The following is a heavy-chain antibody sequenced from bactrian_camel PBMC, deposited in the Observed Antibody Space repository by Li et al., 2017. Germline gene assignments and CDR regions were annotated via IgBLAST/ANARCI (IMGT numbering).Heavy chain of an antibody. V-gene: IGHV3S53*01. CDR3: APDPRGSAY. CDR1: GVTFRLNS. D-gene: IGHD5*01. CDR2: IDSDGRT. Sequence: VQLVESGGGSVQAGGSLRLSCAASGVTFRLNSMGWFRQAPGKEREGVAGIDSDGRTVYADSVKGRFTISRDNAKNTLYLQLNSLKTEDTAVYHCAPDPRGSAYWGQGTQVTVS. J-gene: IGHJ4*01.